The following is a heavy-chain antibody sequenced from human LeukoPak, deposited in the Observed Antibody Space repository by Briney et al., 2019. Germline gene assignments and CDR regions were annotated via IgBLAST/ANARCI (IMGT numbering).Heavy chain of an antibody. CDR1: GFAFSGYW. Sequence: GGSLRLSCAASGFAFSGYWMHWVRQPPGKGLVWVSRITGDGSSTTYADSVKGRFTISRDNAKNTLYLQMNSLGAEDTAVYYCARALGSPLDFWGQGTPVTVSS. CDR2: ITGDGSST. CDR3: ARALGSPLDF. D-gene: IGHD1-26*01. J-gene: IGHJ4*02. V-gene: IGHV3-74*01.